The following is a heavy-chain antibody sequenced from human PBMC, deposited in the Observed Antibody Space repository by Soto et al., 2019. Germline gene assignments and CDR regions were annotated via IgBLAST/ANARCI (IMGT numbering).Heavy chain of an antibody. CDR3: ARGAGGGSDCSPFDY. D-gene: IGHD2-21*02. CDR2: IYSGGST. V-gene: IGHV3-53*02. J-gene: IGHJ4*02. Sequence: EVQLVETGGGLMQPGGSLRLSCAASGFTVSSHYMSWVRQAPGKGLEWVSFIYSGGSTYYAGSVKGRFTISRDNAKNTLYLQMNSLRVEDTAVYYCARGAGGGSDCSPFDYWGQGTLVTVSS. CDR1: GFTVSSHY.